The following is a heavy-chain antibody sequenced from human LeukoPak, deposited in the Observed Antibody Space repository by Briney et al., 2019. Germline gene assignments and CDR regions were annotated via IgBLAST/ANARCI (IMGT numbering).Heavy chain of an antibody. CDR3: ARDDVLTGPHSGGGTSEEFDP. V-gene: IGHV1-2*02. Sequence: ASVKVSCKASGYTFTSYYMHWVRQAPGQGLEWMGWINPNSGGTNYAQKFQGRVTMTRDTSINTAYMELSRLRSDDTAVYYCARDDVLTGPHSGGGTSEEFDPWGQGTLVTVSS. J-gene: IGHJ5*02. CDR2: INPNSGGT. CDR1: GYTFTSYY. D-gene: IGHD3-9*01.